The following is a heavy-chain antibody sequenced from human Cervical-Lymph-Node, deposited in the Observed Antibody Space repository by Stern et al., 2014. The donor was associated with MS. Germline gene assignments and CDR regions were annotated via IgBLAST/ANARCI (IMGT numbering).Heavy chain of an antibody. V-gene: IGHV3-21*01. Sequence: EVQLVESGGGLVKPGGSLRLSCAASGFTFSRYCMNWVRQAPGKGLEWVTSISSGGDYIYYADSVKGRFPIARDNARNSLYLQMNSLRAEDTAVYYCASNLYCGGGRCNSRVFDYWGQGTLVTVSS. CDR3: ASNLYCGGGRCNSRVFDY. J-gene: IGHJ4*02. CDR2: ISSGGDYI. D-gene: IGHD2-15*01. CDR1: GFTFSRYC.